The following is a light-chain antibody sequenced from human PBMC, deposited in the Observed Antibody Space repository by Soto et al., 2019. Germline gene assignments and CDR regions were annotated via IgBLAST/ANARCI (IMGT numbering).Light chain of an antibody. CDR2: DAS. Sequence: EIVLTQSPATLSLSPGERATLSCRTSQSVSSYFAWYQQKPGRAPRLLIYDASNRATGIPARFIGSGSGKDLTLTISTLEPDDVAVYYCQHRSNWPITFGQGTRLEIK. V-gene: IGKV3-11*01. J-gene: IGKJ5*01. CDR3: QHRSNWPIT. CDR1: QSVSSY.